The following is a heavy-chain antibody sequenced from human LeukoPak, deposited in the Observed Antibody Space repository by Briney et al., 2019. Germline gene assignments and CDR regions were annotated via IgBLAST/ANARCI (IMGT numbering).Heavy chain of an antibody. CDR3: ARALTGIPYYFDY. CDR1: GFTFSSYF. Sequence: GGSLRLSCAASGFTFSSYFMNWVRQAPGKGLEWASSITTSSSDVYYADSVRGRLTISRDNAKNSLFLQMNGLRAEDTAVYYCARALTGIPYYFDYWGQGSLVTVSS. CDR2: ITTSSSDV. V-gene: IGHV3-21*01. D-gene: IGHD1-20*01. J-gene: IGHJ4*02.